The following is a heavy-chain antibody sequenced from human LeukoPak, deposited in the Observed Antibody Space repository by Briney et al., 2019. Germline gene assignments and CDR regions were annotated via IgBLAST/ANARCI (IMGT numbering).Heavy chain of an antibody. Sequence: SETLSLTCAVYGGSFRGYYWSWIRQPPGKGLEWIGEINHSGSTNYNPSLKSRVTISVDTSKNQFSLKLSSVTAADTAVYYCTGRVVVAARNWFDPWGQGTLVTVSS. D-gene: IGHD2-15*01. CDR2: INHSGST. CDR3: TGRVVVAARNWFDP. V-gene: IGHV4-34*01. J-gene: IGHJ5*02. CDR1: GGSFRGYY.